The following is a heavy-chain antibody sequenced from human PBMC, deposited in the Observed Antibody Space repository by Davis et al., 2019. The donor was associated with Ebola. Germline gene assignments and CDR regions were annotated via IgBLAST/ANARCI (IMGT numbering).Heavy chain of an antibody. D-gene: IGHD1-1*01. V-gene: IGHV3-53*01. J-gene: IGHJ4*02. CDR3: AKNNWNDFIMLDY. Sequence: GESLKISCAASGFTVSSNYMSWVRQAPGKGLEWVSVIYSGGSTYYADSVKGRFTISRDNSKNTLYLQMNSLRAADTAVYYCAKNNWNDFIMLDYWGQGTLVTVSS. CDR2: IYSGGST. CDR1: GFTVSSNY.